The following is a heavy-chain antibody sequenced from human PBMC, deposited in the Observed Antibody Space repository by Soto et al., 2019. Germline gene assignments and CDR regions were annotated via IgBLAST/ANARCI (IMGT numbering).Heavy chain of an antibody. CDR3: AMISVPVGIRGYSYGYYYYGMDV. CDR1: GGTFSSYA. CDR2: IIPIFGTA. D-gene: IGHD5-18*01. J-gene: IGHJ6*02. Sequence: SVKVSCKASGGTFSSYAISWVRQAPGQGLEWMGGIIPIFGTANYAQKFQGRVTITADESTSTAYMELSSLRSEDTAVYYCAMISVPVGIRGYSYGYYYYGMDVWGQGTTVTVSS. V-gene: IGHV1-69*13.